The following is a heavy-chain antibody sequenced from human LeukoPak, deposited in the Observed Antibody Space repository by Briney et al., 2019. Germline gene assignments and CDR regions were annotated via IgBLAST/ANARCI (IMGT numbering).Heavy chain of an antibody. CDR3: AKDMKDSSGLAFTGFDY. J-gene: IGHJ4*02. D-gene: IGHD3-22*01. CDR2: ISWDGGST. CDR1: GFTFDDDT. V-gene: IGHV3-43*01. Sequence: GGSLRLSCAASGFTFDDDTMHWVREAPGKGLEWVSLISWDGGSTYYADSVKGRFTISRDNSKNSLYLQINSLRTEDTALYYCAKDMKDSSGLAFTGFDYWGQGTLVTVSS.